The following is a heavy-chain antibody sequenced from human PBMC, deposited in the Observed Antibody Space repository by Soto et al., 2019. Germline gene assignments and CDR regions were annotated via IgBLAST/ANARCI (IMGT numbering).Heavy chain of an antibody. Sequence: EVQLVESGGGLVKPGGSLRLSCAASGFTFSNAWMNWVRQAPGKGLEWVGRIKSKTDGGTTDYAAPVKGRFTISRDDSKNTLYLQMNSLKTEDTAVYYCTTDLDGYDYSKARYYYYGMDVWGQGTTVTVSS. CDR1: GFTFSNAW. CDR2: IKSKTDGGTT. V-gene: IGHV3-15*07. CDR3: TTDLDGYDYSKARYYYYGMDV. J-gene: IGHJ6*02. D-gene: IGHD4-4*01.